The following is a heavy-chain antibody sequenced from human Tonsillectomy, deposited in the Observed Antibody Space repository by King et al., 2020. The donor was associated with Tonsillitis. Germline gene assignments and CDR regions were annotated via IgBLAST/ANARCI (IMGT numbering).Heavy chain of an antibody. CDR1: GFTFSDHY. CDR2: IRNRVNSYST. CDR3: ARYYLGSGSYRGFDC. V-gene: IGHV3-72*01. J-gene: IGHJ4*02. D-gene: IGHD3-10*01. Sequence: VQLVESGGDLVQPGGSLRLSCAASGFTFSDHYMDWVRQAPGKGLEWVGRIRNRVNSYSTEYAASVRGRFTVSRDDSKNSLFLQMNSLRTEDTAVYYCARYYLGSGSYRGFDCWGQGTLVTVSS.